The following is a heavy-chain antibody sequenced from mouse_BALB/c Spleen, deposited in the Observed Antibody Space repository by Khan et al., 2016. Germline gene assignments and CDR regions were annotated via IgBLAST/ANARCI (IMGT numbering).Heavy chain of an antibody. CDR3: AREGFRGGFAY. J-gene: IGHJ3*01. CDR2: ISDGGSYT. Sequence: EVELVESGGGLVKPGGSLKLSCAASGFTFSDYYMYWVRQTPEKRLEWVATISDGGSYTYYPDSVKGRFTISRDNAKNNLYLQMSSLKSEDTAMFYCAREGFRGGFAYWGQGTLVTVSA. CDR1: GFTFSDYY. V-gene: IGHV5-4*02.